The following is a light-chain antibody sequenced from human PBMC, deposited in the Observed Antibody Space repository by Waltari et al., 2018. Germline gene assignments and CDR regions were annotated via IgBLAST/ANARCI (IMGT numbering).Light chain of an antibody. CDR2: AAS. V-gene: IGKV1-27*01. CDR1: QDIRNY. CDR3: QKYDIAPHT. Sequence: DIQMIQSPSSLSPSVGDRVTITCRASQDIRNYLARYQQKPGKVPKLLIYAASALQSGVPSRFSGSGSGTDFTLTISSMQPEDVATYYCQKYDIAPHTFGQGTKLEIK. J-gene: IGKJ2*01.